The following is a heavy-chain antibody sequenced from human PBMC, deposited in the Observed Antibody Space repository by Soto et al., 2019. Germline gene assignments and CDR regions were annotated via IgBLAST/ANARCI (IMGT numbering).Heavy chain of an antibody. J-gene: IGHJ6*02. Sequence: PGGSLRLSCVASGFPFSSYSMSWVRQAPGKGLEWVSGISGSGGNSYYADSVKGRFTISRDNSKNTLYLQMNSLRAEDTAVYYCARYCSSNSCQPYYYYGMDVWGQGTTVTVSS. CDR1: GFPFSSYS. CDR2: ISGSGGNS. CDR3: ARYCSSNSCQPYYYYGMDV. D-gene: IGHD2-2*01. V-gene: IGHV3-23*01.